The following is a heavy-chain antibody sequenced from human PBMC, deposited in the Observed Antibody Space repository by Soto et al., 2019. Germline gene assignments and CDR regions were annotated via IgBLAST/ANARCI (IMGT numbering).Heavy chain of an antibody. Sequence: EVQLLESGGGLVQPGGSLSLSCAASGFNFNSYAMSWVRQAPGKGLEWVAHVGANGDSTYYADSVKGRFTISRDNSKNTLYLQTNSLRVDDTAVYYCAGGTYLAYWGQGTLVNVSS. CDR1: GFNFNSYA. J-gene: IGHJ4*02. V-gene: IGHV3-23*01. CDR3: AGGTYLAY. CDR2: VGANGDST. D-gene: IGHD3-16*01.